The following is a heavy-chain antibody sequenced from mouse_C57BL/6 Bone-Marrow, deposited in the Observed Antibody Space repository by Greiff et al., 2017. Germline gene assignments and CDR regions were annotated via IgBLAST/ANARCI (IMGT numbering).Heavy chain of an antibody. CDR2: IDPNSGGT. CDR3: ARRAGTSLVDY. CDR1: GYTFTSYW. J-gene: IGHJ2*01. Sequence: QVQLKQPGAELVKPGASVKLSCKASGYTFTSYWMHWVKQRPGRGLEWIGRIDPNSGGTKYNEKFKNKATLTVDKPSSTAYMQLSSLTSEDSAVYYCARRAGTSLVDYWGQGTTLTVSS. D-gene: IGHD3-3*01. V-gene: IGHV1-72*01.